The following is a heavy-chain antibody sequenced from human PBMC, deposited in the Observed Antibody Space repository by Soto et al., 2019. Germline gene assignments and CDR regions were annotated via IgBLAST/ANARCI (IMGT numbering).Heavy chain of an antibody. CDR3: AREEDYYDSSGYYYYYGMDV. CDR1: GFTFSSYW. D-gene: IGHD3-22*01. J-gene: IGHJ6*02. V-gene: IGHV3-7*01. Sequence: GGSLRLSCAASGFTFSSYWMSWVRQAPGKGLEWVANIKQDGSEKYYVDSVKGRFTISRDNAKNSLYLQMNSLRAEDTAVYYCAREEDYYDSSGYYYYYGMDVWGQGTTVTVSS. CDR2: IKQDGSEK.